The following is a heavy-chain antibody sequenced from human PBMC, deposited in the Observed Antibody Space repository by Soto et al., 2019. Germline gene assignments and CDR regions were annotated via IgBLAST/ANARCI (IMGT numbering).Heavy chain of an antibody. V-gene: IGHV3-49*03. J-gene: IGHJ6*02. CDR3: QYRLLSYYYGMDV. CDR2: IRSKAYGGTT. Sequence: PGGSLSLSCIGSGFTFCDHAMSWFRQAPGKGLEWVGFIRSKAYGGTTEYAASVKGRFTISRDDSNSIAYLQMNSLKTADTAVDYCQYRLLSYYYGMDVWGQGTTVTVSS. D-gene: IGHD2-2*01. CDR1: GFTFCDHA.